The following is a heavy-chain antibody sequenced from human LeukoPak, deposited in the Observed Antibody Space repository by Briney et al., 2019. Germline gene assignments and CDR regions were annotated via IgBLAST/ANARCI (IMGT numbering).Heavy chain of an antibody. Sequence: SETLSLTCAVYGGSFSGYYWSWIRQPPGKGLEWIGEINHSGSTNYNPSLKSRVTISVDTSKNQFSLKLSSVTAADTAVYYCASSPLEWLPIPDYWGQGTLVTVSP. J-gene: IGHJ4*02. CDR2: INHSGST. D-gene: IGHD3-3*01. V-gene: IGHV4-34*01. CDR3: ASSPLEWLPIPDY. CDR1: GGSFSGYY.